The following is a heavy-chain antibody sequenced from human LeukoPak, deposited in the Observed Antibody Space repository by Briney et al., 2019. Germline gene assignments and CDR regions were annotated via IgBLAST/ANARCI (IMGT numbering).Heavy chain of an antibody. J-gene: IGHJ3*02. D-gene: IGHD2-21*01. CDR2: ISSSSSYI. V-gene: IGHV3-21*01. CDR1: GFTFSSYS. CDR3: ARDGLWPRPSAFDI. Sequence: PGGSLRLSCAASGFTFSSYSMNWVRQAPGKGLEWVSSISSSSSYIYYADSVKGRFTISRDNAKNSPYLQMNSLRAEDTAVYYCARDGLWPRPSAFDIWGQGTMVTVSS.